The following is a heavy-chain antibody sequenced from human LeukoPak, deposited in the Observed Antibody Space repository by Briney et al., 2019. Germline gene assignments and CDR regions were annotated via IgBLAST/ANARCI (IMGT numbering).Heavy chain of an antibody. CDR1: GFTVSSNY. CDR3: AKRSSGSHYYFDY. Sequence: GGSLRLSCAASGFTVSSNYMSWVRQAPGKGLEWVSVIYSGGSTYYADSVKGRFTISRDNSKNTLYLQMNSLRAEDAAVYYCAKRSSGSHYYFDYWGQGTLVTVSS. CDR2: IYSGGST. J-gene: IGHJ4*02. D-gene: IGHD1-26*01. V-gene: IGHV3-53*01.